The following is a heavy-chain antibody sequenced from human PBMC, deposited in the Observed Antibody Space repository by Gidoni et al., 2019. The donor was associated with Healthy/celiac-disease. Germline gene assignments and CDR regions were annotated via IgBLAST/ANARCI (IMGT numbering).Heavy chain of an antibody. CDR3: ASSGYSYGYRILYAFDI. D-gene: IGHD5-18*01. J-gene: IGHJ3*02. CDR1: GRPISSYY. CDR2: IYTSGST. V-gene: IGHV4-4*07. Sequence: QVHLQGSGPGLVKPSEPLSLTCSVPGRPISSYYWSWFRQPAGKGLEWIGRIYTSGSTNYNPSLKSRVTMSVDTSKNQFSLKLSSVTAADTAVYYCASSGYSYGYRILYAFDIWGQGTMVTVSS.